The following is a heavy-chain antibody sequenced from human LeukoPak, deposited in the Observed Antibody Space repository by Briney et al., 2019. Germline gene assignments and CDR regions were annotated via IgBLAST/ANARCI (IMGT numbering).Heavy chain of an antibody. D-gene: IGHD2-15*01. CDR3: APKVVGSAPFDY. V-gene: IGHV3-23*01. CDR2: ISGSGGST. Sequence: GGSLRLSCAASGFTFSSYGMSWVRQAPGKGLEWVSAISGSGGSTYYADSVKGRFTISRDNSKNTLYLQMNSLRVEDTAVYYCAPKVVGSAPFDYWGQGTLVTVSS. J-gene: IGHJ4*02. CDR1: GFTFSSYG.